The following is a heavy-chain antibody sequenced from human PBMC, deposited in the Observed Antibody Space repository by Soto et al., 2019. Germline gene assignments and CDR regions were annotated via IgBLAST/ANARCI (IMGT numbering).Heavy chain of an antibody. Sequence: GASVKVSCKASGYTFTSYAMHWVRQAPGQRLEWMGWINAGNGNTKYSQKFQGRVTITRDTSASTAYMELSSLRSEDTAVYYCARTRGIAAAGTNYFDYWGQGTLVTVSS. J-gene: IGHJ4*02. D-gene: IGHD6-13*01. V-gene: IGHV1-3*01. CDR3: ARTRGIAAAGTNYFDY. CDR1: GYTFTSYA. CDR2: INAGNGNT.